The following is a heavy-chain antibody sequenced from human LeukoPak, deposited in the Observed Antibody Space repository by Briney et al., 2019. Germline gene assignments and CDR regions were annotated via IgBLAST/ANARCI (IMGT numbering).Heavy chain of an antibody. Sequence: GGSLRLSCAASGFTFSRYGMSWVRQAPGKGLEWVSAISGSGGSTYYADSVKGRFTISRDNSKNTLYLKMNSLRAEDTAVYYCARAPYDYVWGSYRYTKVPFDYWGQGTLVTVSS. CDR2: ISGSGGST. CDR1: GFTFSRYG. CDR3: ARAPYDYVWGSYRYTKVPFDY. D-gene: IGHD3-16*02. V-gene: IGHV3-23*01. J-gene: IGHJ4*02.